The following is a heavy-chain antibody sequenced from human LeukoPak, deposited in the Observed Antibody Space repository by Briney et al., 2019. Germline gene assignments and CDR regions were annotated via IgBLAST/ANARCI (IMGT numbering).Heavy chain of an antibody. CDR2: IRYDGTNK. D-gene: IGHD4-23*01. Sequence: GGSLRLSCAASGFTFSSYDMHWVRQAPGKGLEWVAFIRYDGTNKYYADSVKGRFTISRDNSKNTLYLQMNSLRAEDTAVYYCARERGDYGGLYFDYWGQGTLVTVSS. J-gene: IGHJ4*02. CDR3: ARERGDYGGLYFDY. V-gene: IGHV3-30*02. CDR1: GFTFSSYD.